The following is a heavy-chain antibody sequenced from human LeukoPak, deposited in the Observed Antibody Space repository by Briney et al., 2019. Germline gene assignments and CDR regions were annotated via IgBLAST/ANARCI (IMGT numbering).Heavy chain of an antibody. V-gene: IGHV1-2*02. Sequence: GASVKVSCKASGYGFSDYYMHWVRQAPGQGLEYMGWTNPNSGDNSCAQKFQGRVSMTRDTSITTLYMELTSLRSDDTAVYFCARGGGIQSCGGKTCFRGFVYWGQGTLVTVSS. CDR3: ARGGGIQSCGGKTCFRGFVY. J-gene: IGHJ4*02. D-gene: IGHD2-21*01. CDR1: GYGFSDYY. CDR2: TNPNSGDN.